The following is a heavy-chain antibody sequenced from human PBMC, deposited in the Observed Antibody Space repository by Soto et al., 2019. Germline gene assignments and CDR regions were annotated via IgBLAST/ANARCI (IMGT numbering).Heavy chain of an antibody. CDR1: GYTFTSYG. V-gene: IGHV1-18*01. D-gene: IGHD6-19*01. Sequence: ASVKVSCKASGYTFTSYGISWVRQAPGQGLEWMGWISAYNGNTNYAQKLQGRVTMTTDTSTSTAYMELRSLRSDDTAVYYCARSRDFIAVAGTLDYWGQGTLVTVSS. CDR3: ARSRDFIAVAGTLDY. CDR2: ISAYNGNT. J-gene: IGHJ4*02.